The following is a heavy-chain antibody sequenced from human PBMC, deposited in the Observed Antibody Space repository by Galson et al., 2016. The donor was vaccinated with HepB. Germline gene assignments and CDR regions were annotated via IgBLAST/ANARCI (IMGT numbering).Heavy chain of an antibody. Sequence: SETLSLTCAVSTGAISNTFWWTWLRQTPGKGLEWVGYVYYTGKTNYNPSLKSRLTMSIDEAKTQFSLNLRFVTAADTAVYYCARRVRWGENYLDTWGQGILVTVSS. CDR1: TGAISNTFW. V-gene: IGHV4-59*08. CDR2: VYYTGKT. D-gene: IGHD3-10*01. J-gene: IGHJ4*02. CDR3: ARRVRWGENYLDT.